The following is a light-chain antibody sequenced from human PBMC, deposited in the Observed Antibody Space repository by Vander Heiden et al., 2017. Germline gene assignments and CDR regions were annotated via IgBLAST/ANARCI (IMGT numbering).Light chain of an antibody. CDR3: QVWHSYV. CDR2: DDE. V-gene: IGLV3-21*02. CDR1: DIGSKT. J-gene: IGLJ1*01. Sequence: FVLTQPPSVSVAPGATANITCEGHDIGSKTVHWYQHKPGQPPVLILYDDEYRPLGIPDRISGVNSGDTATLIISRVDVGDEADYYCQVWHSYVFGTGTKVIV.